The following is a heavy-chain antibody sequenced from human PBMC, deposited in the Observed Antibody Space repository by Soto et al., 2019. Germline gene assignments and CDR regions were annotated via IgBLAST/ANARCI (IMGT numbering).Heavy chain of an antibody. CDR2: IYYSGST. CDR1: GGSISSSSYY. V-gene: IGHV4-39*01. J-gene: IGHJ4*02. D-gene: IGHD3-10*01. Sequence: SETLSLTCTVSGGSISSSSYYWGWIRQPPGKGLEWIGSIYYSGSTYYNPSLKSRVTISVDTSKNQFSLKLSSVTAADTAVYYCARRGSHHVLLWFGEFDYWGQGTLVTVSS. CDR3: ARRGSHHVLLWFGEFDY.